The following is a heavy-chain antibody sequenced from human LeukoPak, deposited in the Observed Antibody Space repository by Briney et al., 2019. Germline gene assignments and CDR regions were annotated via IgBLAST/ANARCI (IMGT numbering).Heavy chain of an antibody. J-gene: IGHJ4*02. CDR3: ASAASGGYDYLFAY. Sequence: ASVKVSCKASGYTFTGYYMHWVRQAPGQGLEWMGWINPNSGGTDFAQKFQGRVTMTRDTSISTANMELSWLTSDDTAVYYCASAASGGYDYLFAYWGQGTLVTVSS. V-gene: IGHV1-2*02. CDR1: GYTFTGYY. CDR2: INPNSGGT. D-gene: IGHD3-22*01.